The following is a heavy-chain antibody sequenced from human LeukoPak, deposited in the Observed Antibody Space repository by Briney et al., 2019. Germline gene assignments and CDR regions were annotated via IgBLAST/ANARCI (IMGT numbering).Heavy chain of an antibody. CDR2: ISYDGSNK. V-gene: IGHV3-30*04. D-gene: IGHD6-13*01. J-gene: IGHJ3*02. CDR3: ARDRADGYSSSWYWSGDDAFDI. Sequence: GGSLRLSCAASGFTFSSYAMHWVRQAPGKGLEWVAVISYDGSNKYYADSVKGRFTISRDNSKNTLYLQMNSLRAEDTAVYYCARDRADGYSSSWYWSGDDAFDIWGQGTMVTVSS. CDR1: GFTFSSYA.